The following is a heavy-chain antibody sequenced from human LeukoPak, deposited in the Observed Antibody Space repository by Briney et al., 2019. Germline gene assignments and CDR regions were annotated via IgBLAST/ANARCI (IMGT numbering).Heavy chain of an antibody. CDR1: GYTFTGYY. CDR3: AAGEYQLLPFTGYYYMDV. V-gene: IGHV1-2*02. J-gene: IGHJ6*03. Sequence: ASVKVSCKASGYTFTGYYMHWVRQAPGQGLEWMGWINPNSGGTNYAQKFQGRATMTRDTSISTAYMELSSLRSEDTAVYYCAAGEYQLLPFTGYYYMDVWGKGTTVTVSS. CDR2: INPNSGGT. D-gene: IGHD2-2*01.